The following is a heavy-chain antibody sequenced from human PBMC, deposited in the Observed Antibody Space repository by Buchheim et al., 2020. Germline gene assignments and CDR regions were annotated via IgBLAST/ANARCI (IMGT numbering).Heavy chain of an antibody. CDR1: GGSVNGYF. CDR2: VSYSGST. J-gene: IGHJ5*02. V-gene: IGHV4-59*02. Sequence: QVQLQESGPGLVKPSETLSLTCNVSGGSVNGYFWSWIRQPPGKGLEWIGCVSYSGSTHYNPSLASRVTISVETSKNQFSLKLTYVTAADTAVYYCARGLTGGLSPFDPWGQGTL. D-gene: IGHD2-8*02. CDR3: ARGLTGGLSPFDP.